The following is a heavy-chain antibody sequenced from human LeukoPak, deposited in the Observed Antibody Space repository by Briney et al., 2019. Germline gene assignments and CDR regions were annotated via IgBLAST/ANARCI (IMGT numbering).Heavy chain of an antibody. J-gene: IGHJ4*02. V-gene: IGHV5-51*06. Sequence: GESLKISCKASGYSFPNYWIGWVRQMPGKGLEWMGIMYPGDSDTRYSPSVQGQVTISADKSISTAYLQWSSLMASDTAMYYCARYDSSSGGFDYWAQGTLVTVLS. CDR3: ARYDSSSGGFDY. CDR2: MYPGDSDT. CDR1: GYSFPNYW. D-gene: IGHD6-6*01.